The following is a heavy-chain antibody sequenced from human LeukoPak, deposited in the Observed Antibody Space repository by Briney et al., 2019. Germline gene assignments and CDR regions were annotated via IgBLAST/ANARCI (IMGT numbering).Heavy chain of an antibody. CDR3: ARSRDYSNAGSFGY. D-gene: IGHD4-11*01. CDR1: GYTFTSYD. J-gene: IGHJ4*02. CDR2: MNPNSGNT. V-gene: IGHV1-8*01. Sequence: ASVKVSCKASGYTFTSYDINWVRQATGQGLEWMGWMNPNSGNTGYAQKFQGRVTMTRNTSISTAYMELSSLRSEDTAVYYCARSRDYSNAGSFGYWGQGTLVTVSS.